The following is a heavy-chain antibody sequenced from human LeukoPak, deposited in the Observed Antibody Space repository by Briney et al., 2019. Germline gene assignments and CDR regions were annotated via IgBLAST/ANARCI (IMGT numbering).Heavy chain of an antibody. V-gene: IGHV4-34*01. Sequence: SETLSLTCAVYGGSFSGYYWSWTRQPPGKGLEWIGEINHSGSTNYNPSLKSRVTISVDTSENQFSLKLSSVTAADTAVYYCARGPYRSYYYDSSGYYSAAEYFQHWGQGTLVTVSS. CDR2: INHSGST. CDR3: ARGPYRSYYYDSSGYYSAAEYFQH. J-gene: IGHJ1*01. CDR1: GGSFSGYY. D-gene: IGHD3-22*01.